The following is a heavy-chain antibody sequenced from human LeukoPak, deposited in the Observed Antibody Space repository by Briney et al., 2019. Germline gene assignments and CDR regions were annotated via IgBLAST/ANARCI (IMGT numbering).Heavy chain of an antibody. CDR1: GFTFSTYW. CDR2: IKQDGSEK. CDR3: ARGGLQQLAY. Sequence: GGSLRLSCAASGFTFSTYWMSWVRQAPGKGLEWVANIKQDGSEKYYVDSVKGRFTSSRDNAKNSLYLRMNSLRAEDTAVYYCARGGLQQLAYWGQGTLVTVSS. D-gene: IGHD6-13*01. J-gene: IGHJ4*02. V-gene: IGHV3-7*01.